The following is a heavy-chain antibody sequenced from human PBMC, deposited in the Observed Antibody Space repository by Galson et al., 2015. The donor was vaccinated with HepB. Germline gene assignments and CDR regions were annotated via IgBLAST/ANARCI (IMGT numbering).Heavy chain of an antibody. J-gene: IGHJ3*02. Sequence: SVKVSCKASGGTFSSYGISWVRQAPGQGLEWMGVIMPMFGKANHAQKFQGRVTITADKSTSTAYMQLSSLRSEDTAVYYCVRVYVKYYYDSSGYPDAFDIWGQGTMVTVSS. CDR2: IMPMFGKA. D-gene: IGHD3-22*01. V-gene: IGHV1-69*06. CDR3: VRVYVKYYYDSSGYPDAFDI. CDR1: GGTFSSYG.